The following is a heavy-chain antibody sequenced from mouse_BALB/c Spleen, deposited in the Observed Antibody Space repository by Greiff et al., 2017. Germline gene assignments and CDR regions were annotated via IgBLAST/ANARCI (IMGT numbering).Heavy chain of an antibody. CDR3: ARSGDRGFAY. V-gene: IGHV1-7*01. D-gene: IGHD3-1*01. Sequence: QVQLQQSGAELAKPGASVKMSCKASGYTFTSYWMHWVKQRPGQGLEWIGYINPSTGYTEYNQKFKDKATLTADKSSSTAYMQLSSLTSEDSAVYFCARSGDRGFAYWGQGTLVTVSA. J-gene: IGHJ3*01. CDR2: INPSTGYT. CDR1: GYTFTSYW.